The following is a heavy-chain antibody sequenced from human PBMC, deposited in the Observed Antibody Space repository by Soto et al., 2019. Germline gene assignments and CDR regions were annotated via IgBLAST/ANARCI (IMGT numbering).Heavy chain of an antibody. J-gene: IGHJ5*02. CDR2: IIPIFATA. CDR3: ARDRVHPYDKYNWFDP. D-gene: IGHD3-22*01. V-gene: IGHV1-69*01. CDR1: GGTFSSYA. Sequence: QVQLVQSGAEVQKPGSSVKVSCKASGGTFSSYAITWVRQAPGQGLEWMGGIIPIFATANYAQKFQGRVTITADESTSTAYMELSSLRSEDTAVYYCARDRVHPYDKYNWFDPWGEGTLVTVSS.